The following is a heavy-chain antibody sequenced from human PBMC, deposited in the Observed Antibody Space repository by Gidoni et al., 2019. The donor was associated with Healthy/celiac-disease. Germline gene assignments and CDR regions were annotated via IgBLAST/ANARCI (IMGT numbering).Heavy chain of an antibody. J-gene: IGHJ3*02. Sequence: PGKGLEWVSSISRSSSYIYYAASVNGRFTISRDNDKNSLYLQMNSLRAEDTAVYYCASQYSGSCYGAFDIWGQGTMVTVSS. CDR3: ASQYSGSCYGAFDI. D-gene: IGHD1-26*01. V-gene: IGHV3-21*01. CDR2: ISRSSSYI.